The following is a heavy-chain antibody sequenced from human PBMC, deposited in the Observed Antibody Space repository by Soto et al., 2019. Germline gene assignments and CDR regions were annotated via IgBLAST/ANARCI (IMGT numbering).Heavy chain of an antibody. Sequence: EVQLVESGGGLVKPGGSLRLSCAASGFTFSTYSMNWVRQAPGKGLEWVSSISSSSYYIYYSDSVRGRFSISRDYAKSSLSLQMNSLRAEDTAVYYCARQSLDGSGWYIDYWGQGTLVTVSS. D-gene: IGHD6-19*01. J-gene: IGHJ4*02. CDR3: ARQSLDGSGWYIDY. CDR2: ISSSSYYI. CDR1: GFTFSTYS. V-gene: IGHV3-21*01.